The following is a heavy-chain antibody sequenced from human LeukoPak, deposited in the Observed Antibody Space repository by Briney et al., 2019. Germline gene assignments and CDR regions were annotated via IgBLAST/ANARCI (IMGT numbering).Heavy chain of an antibody. CDR2: INAGNGNT. Sequence: ASVKVSCKASGYTFTSYAMHWVRQAPGQRLEWMGSINAGNGNTKYSQKFQGRVTITRDTSASTAYMELSSLRSEDTAVYYCAREPAMGPYYCYGMDVWGKGTTVTVSS. CDR3: AREPAMGPYYCYGMDV. V-gene: IGHV1-3*01. D-gene: IGHD5-18*01. CDR1: GYTFTSYA. J-gene: IGHJ6*04.